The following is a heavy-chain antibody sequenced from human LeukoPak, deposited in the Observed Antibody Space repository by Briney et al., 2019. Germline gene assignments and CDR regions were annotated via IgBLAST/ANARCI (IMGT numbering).Heavy chain of an antibody. CDR3: AKDWNYYGSGSYYDSWGY. D-gene: IGHD3-10*01. J-gene: IGHJ4*02. V-gene: IGHV3-21*01. CDR1: GFTFSSYS. Sequence: GGSLRLSCAASGFTFSSYSMNWVRQAPGKGLEWVSSISSSSSYIYYADSVKGRFTISRDNAKNSLYLQMNSLRAEDTAVYYCAKDWNYYGSGSYYDSWGYWGQGTLVTVSS. CDR2: ISSSSSYI.